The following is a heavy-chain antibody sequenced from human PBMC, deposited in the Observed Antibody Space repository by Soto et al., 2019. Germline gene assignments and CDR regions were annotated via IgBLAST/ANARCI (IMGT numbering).Heavy chain of an antibody. V-gene: IGHV1-2*04. CDR2: INPNSGGT. CDR3: ARDSLGRGSLELDY. J-gene: IGHJ4*02. D-gene: IGHD1-26*01. Sequence: QVQLVQSGAEVKKPGASVKVSCKASGYTFTGYYMHWVRQAPGQGLEWMGWINPNSGGTNYAQKCQGWVTMTRDTSISTAYMELSRLRSDDTAVYYCARDSLGRGSLELDYWGQGTLVTVSS. CDR1: GYTFTGYY.